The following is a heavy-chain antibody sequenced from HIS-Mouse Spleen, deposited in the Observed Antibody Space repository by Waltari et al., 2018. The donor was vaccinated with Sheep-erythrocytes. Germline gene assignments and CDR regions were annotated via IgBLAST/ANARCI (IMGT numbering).Heavy chain of an antibody. CDR1: GFTFSSYS. CDR2: ISSSSSYI. Sequence: EVQLVESGGGLVKPGGSLRLSCAASGFTFSSYSMNWVRRAPGKGVGVVSAISSSSSYIYYADSVKGRFTISRDNAKNSLYLQMNSLRAEDTAVYYCARVASGATFDYWGQGTLVTVSS. D-gene: IGHD1-26*01. J-gene: IGHJ4*02. CDR3: ARVASGATFDY. V-gene: IGHV3-21*01.